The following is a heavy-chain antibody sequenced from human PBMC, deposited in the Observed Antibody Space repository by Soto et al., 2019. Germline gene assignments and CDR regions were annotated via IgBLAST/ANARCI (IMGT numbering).Heavy chain of an antibody. CDR2: INHSGSP. D-gene: IGHD6-13*01. CDR1: GGSFSGYY. J-gene: IGHJ4*02. CDR3: ARTSSSSPLDY. V-gene: IGHV4-34*01. Sequence: QVLLQQWGAGLLKPSETLSLTCAVYGGSFSGYYWTWIRQPPGKGLEWIGEINHSGSPKYNPSLHSRATISVDTSKNQFSLNLNSATAAATAVYYCARTSSSSPLDYWGQGTLVTVSS.